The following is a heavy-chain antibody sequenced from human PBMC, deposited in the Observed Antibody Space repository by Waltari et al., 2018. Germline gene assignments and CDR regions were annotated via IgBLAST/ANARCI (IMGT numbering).Heavy chain of an antibody. CDR2: MNPNSGNT. D-gene: IGHD4-4*01. V-gene: IGHV1-8*01. J-gene: IGHJ4*02. Sequence: QVQLVQSVAEVKKPGASAKISCQASGYTFPSYHINWVRQATGQGLEWMGWMNPNSGNTGYAQKFQGRGTMTRNTSISTAYMELSSLRSEDTAVYYCARVPGNSGGWGQGTLVTVSS. CDR3: ARVPGNSGG. CDR1: GYTFPSYH.